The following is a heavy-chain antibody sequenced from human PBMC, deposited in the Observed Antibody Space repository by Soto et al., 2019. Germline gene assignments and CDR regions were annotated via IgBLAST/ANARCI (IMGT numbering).Heavy chain of an antibody. Sequence: QVQLVESGGGVVQPGRSLILSCAASGFTFGIYGMHWVRQAPGKGLEWVAVIWYDGSNKYHADSVKGRFTISRDNSKNTVYLQMNSLRAEDTAVYYCARATSGSFDALDMWGQGTMVTVSS. D-gene: IGHD1-26*01. V-gene: IGHV3-33*01. J-gene: IGHJ3*02. CDR2: IWYDGSNK. CDR1: GFTFGIYG. CDR3: ARATSGSFDALDM.